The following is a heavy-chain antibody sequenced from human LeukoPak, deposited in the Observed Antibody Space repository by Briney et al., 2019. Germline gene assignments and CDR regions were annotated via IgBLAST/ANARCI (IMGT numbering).Heavy chain of an antibody. CDR3: AGSIAARFCRWEGAFDT. J-gene: IGHJ3*02. D-gene: IGHD6-6*01. CDR1: VYTLRSYA. Sequence: GGSLRLSRADSVYTLRSYALHCVPDAPGRGRESGTDISYDGGNKYYSDSVKGRFTISRYNSKNTLYLQMNSLRAEDTAVYYCAGSIAARFCRWEGAFDTWGQGTMVTVSS. CDR2: ISYDGGNK. V-gene: IGHV3-30*01.